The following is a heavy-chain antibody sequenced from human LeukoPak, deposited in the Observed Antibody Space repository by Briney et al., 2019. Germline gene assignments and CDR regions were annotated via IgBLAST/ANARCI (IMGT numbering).Heavy chain of an antibody. J-gene: IGHJ4*02. CDR3: ARGSGSYVY. CDR2: IKQDGSDK. Sequence: GGSLRLSCAASGFIFSSYGMHWVRQAPGKGLEWVANIKQDGSDKYYVDSVKGRFTISRDNAKNSLYLQMNSLRAEDTAVYYCARGSGSYVYWGQGTLVTVSS. V-gene: IGHV3-7*01. D-gene: IGHD3-10*01. CDR1: GFIFSSYG.